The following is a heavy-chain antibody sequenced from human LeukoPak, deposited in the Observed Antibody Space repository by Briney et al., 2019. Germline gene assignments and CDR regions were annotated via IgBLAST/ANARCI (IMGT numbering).Heavy chain of an antibody. CDR1: GGSISSSSYY. J-gene: IGHJ4*02. CDR3: ARRYSSSWYSETDY. V-gene: IGHV4-39*01. Sequence: TSETLSLTCTVSGGSISSSSYYWGWIRQPPGRGLVWIGSIYYSGSTSYHPSLKSRVTISVDTSKNQFSLKLSSVTAADTAVYYCARRYSSSWYSETDYWGQGTLVTVSS. CDR2: IYYSGST. D-gene: IGHD6-13*01.